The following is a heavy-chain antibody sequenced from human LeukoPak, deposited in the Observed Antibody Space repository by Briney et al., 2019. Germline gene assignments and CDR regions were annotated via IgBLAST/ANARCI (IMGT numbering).Heavy chain of an antibody. CDR3: TTGWNYYDTD. CDR1: GFTFSNAW. Sequence: GGSLRLSCAASGFTFSNAWMSWVRQAPGKGLEWVGRIKSKTVGGTTDYAAPVKGRFTISRDDSKNTLYLQMNSLKTEDTAVYYCTTGWNYYDTDWGQGTLVTVSS. D-gene: IGHD3-22*01. V-gene: IGHV3-15*01. CDR2: IKSKTVGGTT. J-gene: IGHJ4*02.